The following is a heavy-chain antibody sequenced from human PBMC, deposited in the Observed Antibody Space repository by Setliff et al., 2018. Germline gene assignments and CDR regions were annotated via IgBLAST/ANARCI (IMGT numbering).Heavy chain of an antibody. Sequence: SETLSLTCAVYGGSFSGYYWSWIRQPPGKGLEWIGEINHSGITNYNPSLKSRVTMSVDTSKNQFSLKLTSVTAADTAVYYCARTGTTYYYSCMDVWGEGTTVTVSS. J-gene: IGHJ6*03. V-gene: IGHV4-34*01. D-gene: IGHD3-16*01. CDR2: INHSGIT. CDR1: GGSFSGYY. CDR3: ARTGTTYYYSCMDV.